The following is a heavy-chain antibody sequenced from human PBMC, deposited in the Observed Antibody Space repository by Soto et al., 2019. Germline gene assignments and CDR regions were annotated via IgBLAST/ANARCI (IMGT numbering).Heavy chain of an antibody. D-gene: IGHD1-7*01. CDR2: ISYDGSNK. CDR3: AKGTGGTTAPFDY. CDR1: GFTFSSYG. Sequence: QVQLVESGGGVVQPGRSLRLSCAASGFTFSSYGMHWVRQAPGKGLEWVAVISYDGSNKYYADSVKGRFTISRDNSKNTLDLQMNSLRAEDTAVYYCAKGTGGTTAPFDYWGQGTLVTVSS. V-gene: IGHV3-30*18. J-gene: IGHJ4*02.